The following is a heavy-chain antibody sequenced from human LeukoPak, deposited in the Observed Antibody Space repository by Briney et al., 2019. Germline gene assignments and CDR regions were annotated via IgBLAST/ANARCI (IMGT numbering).Heavy chain of an antibody. CDR2: LNGDNT. CDR3: ASRHCSGENCYAGPLDF. J-gene: IGHJ4*02. D-gene: IGHD2-8*02. CDR1: GFTFSNFA. Sequence: PGGSLRLSCAASGFTFSNFAMSWIRQAPGKGLEWVSALNGDNTYYADSVKGRFTVSSDVSKNTLYLQMNNLRGEDTAVYYCASRHCSGENCYAGPLDFWGQGIQVTVSS. V-gene: IGHV3-23*01.